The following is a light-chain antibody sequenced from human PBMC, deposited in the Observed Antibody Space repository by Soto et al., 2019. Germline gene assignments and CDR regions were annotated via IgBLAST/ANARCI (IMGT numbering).Light chain of an antibody. CDR3: CSSAGSYSYV. CDR2: DVT. Sequence: QSALTQPRSVSGSPGQSVTLSCTGTSSDVGSYNYVSWYQHHPGKAPKLMIYDVTKRPSGVPDRFAGSKSGNTASLAISGLHAEDEAVYYCCSSAGSYSYVFGTGTKVTVL. CDR1: SSDVGSYNY. V-gene: IGLV2-11*01. J-gene: IGLJ1*01.